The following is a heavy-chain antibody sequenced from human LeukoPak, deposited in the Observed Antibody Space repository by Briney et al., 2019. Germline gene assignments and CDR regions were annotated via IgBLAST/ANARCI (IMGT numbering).Heavy chain of an antibody. Sequence: HGESLKISCKGSGYSFTSYWIGWVRQMPGKGLEWMGIIYPGDSDTRYSPSFQGQVTISADKSISTAYLQWSSLKASDTAMYYCARGWYYYGSGSHPFVYWGQGTLVTVSS. D-gene: IGHD3-10*01. V-gene: IGHV5-51*01. CDR3: ARGWYYYGSGSHPFVY. CDR1: GYSFTSYW. J-gene: IGHJ4*02. CDR2: IYPGDSDT.